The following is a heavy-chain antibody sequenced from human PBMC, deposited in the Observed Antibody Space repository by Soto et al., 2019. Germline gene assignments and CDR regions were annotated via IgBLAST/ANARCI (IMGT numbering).Heavy chain of an antibody. J-gene: IGHJ5*02. CDR1: GGSISSGGYY. V-gene: IGHV4-31*03. D-gene: IGHD6-6*01. CDR3: ARDCSGSSSDLPGFDP. Sequence: TCTVSGGSISSGGYYWSWIRQHPGKGLEWIGYIYYSGSTYYNPSLKSRVTISVDTSKNQFSLKLSSVTAADTAVYYCARDCSGSSSDLPGFDPWGQGTLVTVSS. CDR2: IYYSGST.